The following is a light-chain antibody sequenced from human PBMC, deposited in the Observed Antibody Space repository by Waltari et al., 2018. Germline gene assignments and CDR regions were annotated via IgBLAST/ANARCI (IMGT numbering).Light chain of an antibody. CDR2: VTD. CDR1: SPHIGAGHV. CDR3: QSYDNSLSAPYV. J-gene: IGLJ1*01. Sequence: QSLLTQPPSVSGAPGQSVIISCTGRSPHIGAGHVVHGYQQFPGEAPRPLIYVTDSQPSGVPDRFSGSRSGTSASLAIAGLQAEDEADYFCQSYDNSLSAPYVFGTGTKVIVL. V-gene: IGLV1-40*01.